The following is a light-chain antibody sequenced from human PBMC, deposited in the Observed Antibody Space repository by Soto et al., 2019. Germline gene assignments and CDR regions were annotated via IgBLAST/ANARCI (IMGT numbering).Light chain of an antibody. V-gene: IGKV1-39*01. CDR1: QSISNY. CDR2: AAS. J-gene: IGKJ4*01. CDR3: QQIYGTPLS. Sequence: DMEMTQSPSSLSASVGDRVTITCRASQSISNYLNWYQHKPGKVPKHLIYAASSLQSGGPTRFSDSGSRTDFTLTINSLQPEDFANDYRQQIYGTPLSFGGGTKIEIK.